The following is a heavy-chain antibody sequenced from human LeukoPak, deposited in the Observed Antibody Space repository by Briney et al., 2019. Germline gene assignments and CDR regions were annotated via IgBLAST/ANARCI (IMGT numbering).Heavy chain of an antibody. CDR1: GGSFSGYY. J-gene: IGHJ4*02. Sequence: SETLSLTCAVYGGSFSGYYWSWIRQPPGKGLEWIGEINHSGSTYYNPSLKSRVTISVDTSKNQFSLKLSSVTAADTAVYYCATVDTAMAYYFDYWGQGTLVTVSS. V-gene: IGHV4-34*01. D-gene: IGHD5-18*01. CDR3: ATVDTAMAYYFDY. CDR2: INHSGST.